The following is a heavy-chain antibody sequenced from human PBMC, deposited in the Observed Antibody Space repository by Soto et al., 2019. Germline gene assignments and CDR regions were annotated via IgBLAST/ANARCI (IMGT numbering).Heavy chain of an antibody. CDR1: GFTFSIYG. CDR3: AKDFRYFDY. Sequence: PGGSLRLSCAASGFTFSIYGMNWVRQAPGKGLEWVSYIMPGSSHIFYADSVKGRFTISRDNAKNSLYLQMNSLRAEDTAVYYCAKDFRYFDYWGQGTLVTVSS. J-gene: IGHJ4*02. CDR2: IMPGSSHI. V-gene: IGHV3-48*01.